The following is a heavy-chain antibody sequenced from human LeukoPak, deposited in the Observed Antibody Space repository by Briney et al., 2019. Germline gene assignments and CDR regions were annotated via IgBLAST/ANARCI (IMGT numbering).Heavy chain of an antibody. CDR2: IYYSGST. J-gene: IGHJ5*02. CDR1: GGSISSSSYY. Sequence: SETLSLTCTVSGGSISSSSYYWGWIRQPPGKGLEWIGSIYYSGSTYYNPSLKSRVTISVDTSKNQFSLKLSSVTAADTAVYYCARVGGNRNDWFDPWGQGTLVTVSS. D-gene: IGHD4-23*01. V-gene: IGHV4-39*07. CDR3: ARVGGNRNDWFDP.